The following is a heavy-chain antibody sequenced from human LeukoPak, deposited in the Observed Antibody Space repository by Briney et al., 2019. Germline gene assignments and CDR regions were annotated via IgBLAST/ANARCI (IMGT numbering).Heavy chain of an antibody. CDR1: GGTFSSYA. D-gene: IGHD2-2*01. Sequence: ASVKVSCKASGGTFSSYAISWVRQAPGQGLEWMGRIIPILGIANYAQKFQGRVTMTRDTSTSTVYMELGSLRSEDTAAYYCAREGPRQNLPNRNIVVNQGQRIYGMDVWGQGTTVTVSS. CDR3: AREGPRQNLPNRNIVVNQGQRIYGMDV. V-gene: IGHV1-69*04. J-gene: IGHJ6*02. CDR2: IIPILGIA.